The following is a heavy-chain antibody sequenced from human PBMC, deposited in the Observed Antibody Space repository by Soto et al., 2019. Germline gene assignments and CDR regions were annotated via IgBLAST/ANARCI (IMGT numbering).Heavy chain of an antibody. CDR1: GLIFTDAW. D-gene: IGHD6-19*01. Sequence: GGSLRLSCAVSGLIFTDAWINWVRQAPGKGLEWVGRIKSKLNGGTSDYAAPVKGRFAVSRDDSRNMVYLQMNSLKTEDTAVYYCASFSSGWPPGFDYWGQGTLVTVSS. V-gene: IGHV3-15*07. CDR3: ASFSSGWPPGFDY. J-gene: IGHJ4*02. CDR2: IKSKLNGGTS.